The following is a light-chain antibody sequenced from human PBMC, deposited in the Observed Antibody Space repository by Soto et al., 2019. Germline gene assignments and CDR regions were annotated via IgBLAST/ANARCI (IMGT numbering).Light chain of an antibody. CDR2: AAS. Sequence: DIRVTQSPSFLSASVADRVTITCRASQGISSYLAWYQQKPGKAPNLLIYAASTLQTGVPSRFRGSGSGTQFSLTISSLQPEDFATYYCQQLNSYPLTFGGGTKVEIK. J-gene: IGKJ4*01. V-gene: IGKV1-9*01. CDR3: QQLNSYPLT. CDR1: QGISSY.